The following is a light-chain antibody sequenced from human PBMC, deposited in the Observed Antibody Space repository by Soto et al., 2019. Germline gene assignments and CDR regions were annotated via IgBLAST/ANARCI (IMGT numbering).Light chain of an antibody. Sequence: QSAPTQPPSASGSPGQSVTFSCTGTSSDVGGYNYVSWYQQYPGKAPKLMIYEVYKRHSGVPDRFSGSKSGNTASLTVSGLQPEDEADYYCSAYAGSSTWVFGGGTKRTVL. CDR3: SAYAGSSTWV. J-gene: IGLJ2*01. V-gene: IGLV2-8*01. CDR2: EVY. CDR1: SSDVGGYNY.